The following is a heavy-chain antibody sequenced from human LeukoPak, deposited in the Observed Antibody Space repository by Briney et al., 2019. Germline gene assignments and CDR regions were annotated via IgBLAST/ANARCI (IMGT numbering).Heavy chain of an antibody. Sequence: PGGSLRLTCAASGFIFSDYYMSWIRQAPGKGLEWLSYIHSSSGTIYYAGSVKGRFTISRDNAKSSLYLQMNSLRDEDTAVYYCARDYYGAGSYPFDYWGQGTLVTVSS. CDR2: IHSSSGTI. CDR1: GFIFSDYY. CDR3: ARDYYGAGSYPFDY. D-gene: IGHD3-10*01. V-gene: IGHV3-11*04. J-gene: IGHJ4*02.